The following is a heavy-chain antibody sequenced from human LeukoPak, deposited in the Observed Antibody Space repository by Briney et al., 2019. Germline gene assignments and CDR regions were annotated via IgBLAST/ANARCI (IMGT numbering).Heavy chain of an antibody. Sequence: SSTQFFTWTASCGSISGSSYYLGWIRQPPGKGLEWIGHIYYNGNTTYTSSRKSRVTKAVDTSKNQFCLKLSSVTAPDTAVYYCARGVVVAASPDYFDYWGQGTLVTVSS. CDR1: CGSISGSSYY. D-gene: IGHD2-15*01. J-gene: IGHJ4*02. V-gene: IGHV4-61*05. CDR3: ARGVVVAASPDYFDY. CDR2: IYYNGNT.